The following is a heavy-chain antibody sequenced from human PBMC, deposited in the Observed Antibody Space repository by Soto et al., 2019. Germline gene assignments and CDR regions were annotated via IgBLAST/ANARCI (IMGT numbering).Heavy chain of an antibody. CDR3: ARLLTEGATYREDAFDM. V-gene: IGHV1-18*01. Sequence: QLQLVQSGGEVKTPGASVKVSCTTSGYTFTSHGISWVRQAPGQGLEWMGWISTYNGKTDYAQKFQGRVTMTADTRTSTVYWEVRSLRSDDTAVYYCARLLTEGATYREDAFDMWGQGTKFTVSS. J-gene: IGHJ3*02. D-gene: IGHD1-26*01. CDR1: GYTFTSHG. CDR2: ISTYNGKT.